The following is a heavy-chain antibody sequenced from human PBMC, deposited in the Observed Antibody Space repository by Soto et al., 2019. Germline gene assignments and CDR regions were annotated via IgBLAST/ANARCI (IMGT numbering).Heavy chain of an antibody. CDR1: GFTFSNYG. J-gene: IGHJ4*02. V-gene: IGHV3-30*18. Sequence: QVQLVESGGGVVQPGRSLRLSCAASGFTFSNYGMHWVRQAQGKGLEWVIVISYDGNVAYYADSVKGRFTISRDNSKNTLYLQMNSLRTEDTAMYYCAKEGPITNWYFYYWGQGTLVTVSS. CDR2: ISYDGNVA. CDR3: AKEGPITNWYFYY. D-gene: IGHD1-1*01.